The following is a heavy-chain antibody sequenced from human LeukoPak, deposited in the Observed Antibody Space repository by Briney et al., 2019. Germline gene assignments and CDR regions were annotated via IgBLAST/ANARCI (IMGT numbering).Heavy chain of an antibody. D-gene: IGHD6-13*01. J-gene: IGHJ3*02. V-gene: IGHV1-18*01. CDR3: ARGAGYSSSWLHDAFDI. CDR2: ISAYNGNT. CDR1: GYTFTSYG. Sequence: GASVKVSCKASGYTFTSYGISWVRQAPGQGLEWMGRISAYNGNTNYAQKLQGRVTMTTDTSTSTAYMELRSLRSDDTAVYYCARGAGYSSSWLHDAFDIWGQGTMVTVSS.